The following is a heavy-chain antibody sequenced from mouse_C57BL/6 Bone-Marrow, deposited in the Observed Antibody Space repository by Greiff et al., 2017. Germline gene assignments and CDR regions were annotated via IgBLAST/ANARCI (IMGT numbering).Heavy chain of an antibody. CDR2: IYPRSGNT. Sequence: VQLQQSGAELARPGASVKLSCKASGYTFTSYGISWVKQRTGQGLEWIGEIYPRSGNTYYNEKFKGKATLTADKSSSTAYMELRSLRSEDSAVYFCARNAYYGSSYWYFDVWGTGTTVTVSS. V-gene: IGHV1-81*01. CDR1: GYTFTSYG. D-gene: IGHD1-1*01. J-gene: IGHJ1*03. CDR3: ARNAYYGSSYWYFDV.